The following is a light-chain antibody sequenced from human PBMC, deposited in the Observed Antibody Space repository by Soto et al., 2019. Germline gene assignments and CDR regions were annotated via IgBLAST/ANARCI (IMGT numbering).Light chain of an antibody. J-gene: IGKJ4*01. Sequence: DIQLTQSPSFLSASVGDRVTITCRASQDIRSYLGWYQQKPGKAPNLLIYAASTLQSGVPSRFSGSGSGTEFTLAIISLQPEDCATYYCQQPHSCPLTFGGGTKVEIK. V-gene: IGKV1-9*01. CDR1: QDIRSY. CDR2: AAS. CDR3: QQPHSCPLT.